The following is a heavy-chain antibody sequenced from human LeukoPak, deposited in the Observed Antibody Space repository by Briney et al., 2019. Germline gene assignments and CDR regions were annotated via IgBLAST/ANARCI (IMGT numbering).Heavy chain of an antibody. V-gene: IGHV3-74*01. CDR3: ARGVVGAKAFDI. CDR1: GFTFSSYW. D-gene: IGHD1-26*01. CDR2: INSDGSST. Sequence: GGSLRLSCEASGFTFSSYWMHWVRQAPGKGLVWVSRINSDGSSTSYADSVKGRFTISRDNAKNTLYLQMNSLRAEDTAVYYCARGVVGAKAFDIWGQGTMVTVSS. J-gene: IGHJ3*02.